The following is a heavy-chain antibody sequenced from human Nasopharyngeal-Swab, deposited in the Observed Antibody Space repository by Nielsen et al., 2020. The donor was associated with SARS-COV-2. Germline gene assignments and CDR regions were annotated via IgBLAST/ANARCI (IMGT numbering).Heavy chain of an antibody. CDR1: GFTFSSYA. J-gene: IGHJ6*02. Sequence: GESLKISCAASGFTFSSYAMHWVRQAPGKGLEWVAFISYDGSNKYYADSVKGRFTISRDNSKNTLYLQMNSLRAEDTAVYYCARDRAGRLSSGWYYYYYGMDVWGQGTTVTVSS. CDR2: ISYDGSNK. CDR3: ARDRAGRLSSGWYYYYYGMDV. D-gene: IGHD6-19*01. V-gene: IGHV3-30-3*01.